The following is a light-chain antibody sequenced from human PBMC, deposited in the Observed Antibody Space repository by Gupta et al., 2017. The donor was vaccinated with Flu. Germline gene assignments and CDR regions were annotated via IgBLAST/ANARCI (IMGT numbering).Light chain of an antibody. CDR3: ATWDDSLNGYV. J-gene: IGLJ1*01. CDR1: SSNIGTNT. V-gene: IGLV1-44*01. CDR2: SNN. Sequence: QSVLTQPPSASGTPGQRVTISCSGSSSNIGTNTVNWYQHLPEMAPKLLIYSNNQRPSGVPDRFSGSKSGTSASLASSGLQPEDAADYYCATWDDSLNGYVFGTGTKVTV.